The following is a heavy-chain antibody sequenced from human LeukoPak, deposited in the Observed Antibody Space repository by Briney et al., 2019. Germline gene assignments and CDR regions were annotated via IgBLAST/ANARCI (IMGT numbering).Heavy chain of an antibody. CDR2: VSASGTT. CDR1: GDSFSSYQ. D-gene: IGHD3-10*01. V-gene: IGHV4-4*07. J-gene: IGHJ6*03. Sequence: SETLSLTCIVSGDSFSSYQWSWVRQPAGKGLEWIGRVSASGTTNSNPALKSRVTMSVDSSKKQFSLNLSSVTAADTAVYYCARAASGDAVDYYGSGRRFYSYYMDVWGKGTTVTISS. CDR3: ARAASGDAVDYYGSGRRFYSYYMDV.